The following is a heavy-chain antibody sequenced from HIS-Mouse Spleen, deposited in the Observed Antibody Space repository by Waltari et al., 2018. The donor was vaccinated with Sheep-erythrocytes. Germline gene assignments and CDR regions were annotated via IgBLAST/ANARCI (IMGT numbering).Heavy chain of an antibody. CDR2: INSDGSST. Sequence: EVQLVESGGGLVQPGGSLRLSCAASGFTFSSYWMHWVRQAPGKGLVWVSRINSDGSSTSYADSVKGRFTISRDNAKNTLYLQMNSLRAEDTAVYYCAREPYDFWSGYYTDYYYYYGMDVWGQGTTVTVSS. D-gene: IGHD3-3*01. CDR1: GFTFSSYW. J-gene: IGHJ6*02. V-gene: IGHV3-74*01. CDR3: AREPYDFWSGYYTDYYYYYGMDV.